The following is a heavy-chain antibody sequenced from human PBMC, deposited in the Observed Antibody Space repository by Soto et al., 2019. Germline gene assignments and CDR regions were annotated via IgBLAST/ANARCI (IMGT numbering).Heavy chain of an antibody. Sequence: QVQLVQSGAEVKKPGASVKVSCKASGYTFTSYGISWVRQAPGQGLEWMGWISAYNGNTNYAQKLQGRVTMTTDTSMIAAYMELRSLRSDDTAVYFCGRVGYYDSSGYRSDFDYWGQGTLVTVSS. J-gene: IGHJ4*02. D-gene: IGHD3-22*01. V-gene: IGHV1-18*01. CDR3: GRVGYYDSSGYRSDFDY. CDR2: ISAYNGNT. CDR1: GYTFTSYG.